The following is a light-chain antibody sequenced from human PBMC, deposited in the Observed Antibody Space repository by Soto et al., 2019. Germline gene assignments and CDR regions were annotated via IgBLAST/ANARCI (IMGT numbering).Light chain of an antibody. Sequence: EIALTQSPGTLSLFPGASATLSGRASQSVSSDLAWYRQKPGQAPRLLIYRAFTRATGIPARFSGSGFGTDFTLTISSLQSEDFAVYYCQQYNNWPLTFGGGTKVDIK. CDR1: QSVSSD. J-gene: IGKJ4*01. CDR2: RAF. CDR3: QQYNNWPLT. V-gene: IGKV3-15*01.